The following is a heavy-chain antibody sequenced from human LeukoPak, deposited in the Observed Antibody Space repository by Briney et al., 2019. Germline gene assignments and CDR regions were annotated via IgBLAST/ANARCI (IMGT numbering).Heavy chain of an antibody. CDR2: FDPEDGEP. Sequence: GASVKVSCKVSGYTLTALSIQWVRQVPGKGLEWMGGFDPEDGEPIYAQRFQGRVTITRDTSISTAYMELSSLRSEDTAVYYCARDYIRRGTIFGTREDAFDVWGQGTMVTVSS. CDR3: ARDYIRRGTIFGTREDAFDV. CDR1: GYTLTALS. V-gene: IGHV1-24*01. D-gene: IGHD3-3*01. J-gene: IGHJ3*01.